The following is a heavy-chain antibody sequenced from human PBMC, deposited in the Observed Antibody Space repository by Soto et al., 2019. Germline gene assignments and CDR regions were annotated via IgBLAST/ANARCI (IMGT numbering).Heavy chain of an antibody. J-gene: IGHJ4*02. V-gene: IGHV1-18*01. CDR1: GYTFTSYG. D-gene: IGHD3-22*01. Sequence: QVQLVQSGAEVKKPGASVKVSCKASGYTFTSYGISWVRQAPGQGLEWMGWISAYNGNTNYAQKLQGRGTMTTDTSTRTAYMELRSLRSDDRAVYYCARCMTYYYDSSGYYASDWGQGTLVTVSS. CDR2: ISAYNGNT. CDR3: ARCMTYYYDSSGYYASD.